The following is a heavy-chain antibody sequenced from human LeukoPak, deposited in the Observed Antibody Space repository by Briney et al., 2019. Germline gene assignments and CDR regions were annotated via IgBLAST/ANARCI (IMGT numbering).Heavy chain of an antibody. V-gene: IGHV4-34*01. CDR3: ASLTGTVHDY. J-gene: IGHJ4*02. CDR2: INHSGST. CDR1: GGSFSGYY. Sequence: PSETLSLTCAVYGGSFSGYYWSWIRQPPGKGLEWIGEINHSGSTNYNPSLKSRVTISVDTSKNQFSLKLSSVTAADTAVYYCASLTGTVHDYWGQGTLVTVSS. D-gene: IGHD3-9*01.